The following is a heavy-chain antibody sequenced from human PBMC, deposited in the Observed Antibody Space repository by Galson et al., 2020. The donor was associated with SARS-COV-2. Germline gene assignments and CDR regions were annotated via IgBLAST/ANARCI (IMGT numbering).Heavy chain of an antibody. J-gene: IGHJ4*02. V-gene: IGHV4-59*11. CDR1: GGSISSHY. Sequence: SETLSLTCTVSGGSISSHYWSWIRQPPGKGLEWIGYIYYSGITNYNPSLKSRVTISVDTSKNQFSLKLSSVTAADTAVYYCARAFISVAGGYYFDYWGQGTLVTVSS. D-gene: IGHD6-19*01. CDR3: ARAFISVAGGYYFDY. CDR2: IYYSGIT.